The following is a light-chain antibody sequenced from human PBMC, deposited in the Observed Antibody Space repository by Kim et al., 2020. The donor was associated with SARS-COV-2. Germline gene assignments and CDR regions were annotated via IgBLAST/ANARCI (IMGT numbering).Light chain of an antibody. Sequence: EIVVSQSPGPLSLSPGERATLSCRVSQSVSNNYLAWYQQKPGQAPRLLIYGASSRATGIPDRFSGSGSGTDFTLTINRLEPEDFALYFCLHYGRLLTFGGRTQVDSK. CDR1: QSVSNNY. J-gene: IGKJ4*01. CDR3: LHYGRLLT. V-gene: IGKV3-20*01. CDR2: GAS.